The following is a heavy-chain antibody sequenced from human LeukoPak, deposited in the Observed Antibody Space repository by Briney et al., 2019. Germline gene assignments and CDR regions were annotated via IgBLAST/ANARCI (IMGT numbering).Heavy chain of an antibody. Sequence: ASVKVSCKASGYTFTGYYMRWVRQAPGQGLEWMGWINPNSGGTNYAQKFQGRVTMTRDTSISTAYMELSRLRSDDTAVYYCARGITMVRGVIGPVSFWGQGTLVTVSS. J-gene: IGHJ4*02. CDR3: ARGITMVRGVIGPVSF. CDR1: GYTFTGYY. D-gene: IGHD3-10*01. V-gene: IGHV1-2*02. CDR2: INPNSGGT.